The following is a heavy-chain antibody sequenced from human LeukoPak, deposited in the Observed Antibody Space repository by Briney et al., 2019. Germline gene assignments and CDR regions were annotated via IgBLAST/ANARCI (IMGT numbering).Heavy chain of an antibody. CDR3: ARASGTDY. J-gene: IGHJ4*02. CDR1: GFTFSSYA. CDR2: ISYDGSNK. D-gene: IGHD3-10*01. V-gene: IGHV3-30-3*01. Sequence: GGSLRLSCAASGFTFSSYAMHWVRQAPGKGLEWVAVISYDGSNKYYADSVKGRFTISRDNSKNTLYLQMNSLGAEDTAVYYCARASGTDYWGQGTLVTVSS.